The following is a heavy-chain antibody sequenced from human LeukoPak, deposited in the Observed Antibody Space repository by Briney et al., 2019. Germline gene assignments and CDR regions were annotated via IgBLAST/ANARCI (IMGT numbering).Heavy chain of an antibody. CDR2: IHYGGTV. D-gene: IGHD2-21*02. V-gene: IGHV4-39*07. CDR3: ARVTRYDASRDYWYMDV. Sequence: SETLSLTCIVSRGSISGTPYYWGWFRQSPGKGPEWIGNIHYGGTVYYNPSLKSSVTISVDRSKNQFSLNLYSVTAADTALYFCARVTRYDASRDYWYMDVWGKGTTVTVSS. CDR1: RGSISGTPYY. J-gene: IGHJ6*03.